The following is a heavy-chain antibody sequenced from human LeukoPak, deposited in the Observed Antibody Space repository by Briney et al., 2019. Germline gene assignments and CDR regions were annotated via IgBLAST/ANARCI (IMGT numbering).Heavy chain of an antibody. CDR2: ISSSGSTI. V-gene: IGHV3-11*04. CDR1: GFTFSDYY. CDR3: ARGVAQMTTVVKGAFDI. J-gene: IGHJ3*02. D-gene: IGHD4-23*01. Sequence: GGSLRLSCAASGFTFSDYYMSWIRQAPGKGLEWVSYISSSGSTIYYADSVKGRFTISRDNAKNSLYLQMNSLRAEDTAVYYCARGVAQMTTVVKGAFDIWGQGTMVTVSS.